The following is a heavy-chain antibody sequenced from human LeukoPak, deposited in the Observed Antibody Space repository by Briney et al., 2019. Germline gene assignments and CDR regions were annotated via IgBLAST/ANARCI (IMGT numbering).Heavy chain of an antibody. V-gene: IGHV3-30-3*01. CDR3: ARDSRDYDFWSGPHSGYYYGMDV. CDR1: GFTFSSYA. D-gene: IGHD3-3*01. J-gene: IGHJ6*02. Sequence: GGSLRLSCAASGFTFSSYAMHWVRQAPGKGLEWVAVISYDGSNKYYADSVKGRFTISRDNSKNTLYLQMNSLRAEDTAVYYRARDSRDYDFWSGPHSGYYYGMDVWGQGTTVTVPS. CDR2: ISYDGSNK.